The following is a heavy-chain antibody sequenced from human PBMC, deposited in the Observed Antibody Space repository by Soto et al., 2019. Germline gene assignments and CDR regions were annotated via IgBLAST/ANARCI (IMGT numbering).Heavy chain of an antibody. CDR1: GYTFTSYD. CDR3: ARSPYDILTGYYSYYYMDV. CDR2: MNPNSGNT. Sequence: QVQLVQSGAEVKKPGASVKVSCKASGYTFTSYDINWVRQATGQGLEWMGWMNPNSGNTGYAQKYQRRVNMTRNTSISTAYMELSSLRSEDTAVYYCARSPYDILTGYYSYYYMDVWGKGTTVTVSS. D-gene: IGHD3-9*01. V-gene: IGHV1-8*01. J-gene: IGHJ6*03.